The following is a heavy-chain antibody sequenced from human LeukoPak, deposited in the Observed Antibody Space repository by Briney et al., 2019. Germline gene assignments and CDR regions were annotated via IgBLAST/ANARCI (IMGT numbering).Heavy chain of an antibody. CDR2: IVTSGST. CDR3: ATTTIRLGY. J-gene: IGHJ4*02. D-gene: IGHD1-26*01. Sequence: SETLSLTCTVSGGSISSGSYYWSWIRQPAGKGLEWIGRIVTSGSTYYNPSLKSRVTISVDTSNNQFSLKLSSVTAADTAVYYCATTTIRLGYWGQGTLVTVSS. V-gene: IGHV4-61*02. CDR1: GGSISSGSYY.